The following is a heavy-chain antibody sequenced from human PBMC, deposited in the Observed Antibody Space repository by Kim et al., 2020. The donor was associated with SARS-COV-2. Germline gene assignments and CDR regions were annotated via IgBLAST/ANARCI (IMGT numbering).Heavy chain of an antibody. Sequence: ASVKVSCKASGYTFTSYYMHWVRQAPGQGLEWVGMINPSDGSTNYAQKCQGRVTMTRDTSTSTVYMEVSSLTSEDTAVYYCARRLRFDYWGQGTLVTVSS. CDR1: GYTFTSYY. J-gene: IGHJ4*02. CDR2: INPSDGST. V-gene: IGHV1-46*01. CDR3: ARRLRFDY. D-gene: IGHD5-12*01.